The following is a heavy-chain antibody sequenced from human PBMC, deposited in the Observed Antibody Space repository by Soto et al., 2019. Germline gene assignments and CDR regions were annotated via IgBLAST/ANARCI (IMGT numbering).Heavy chain of an antibody. J-gene: IGHJ5*02. V-gene: IGHV3-74*01. CDR2: INSDGSRT. CDR3: ARVLTGSWNWFDP. D-gene: IGHD6-13*01. CDR1: GFTFSSYW. Sequence: EVQLVESGGGLVQPGESLRLSCAASGFTFSSYWMHWVRQAQGKGLVWVSRINSDGSRTNYADSVKGRFTVSRDNAKNTQYLQMNSLRAEDTAVYYCARVLTGSWNWFDPWGQGTLVTVSS.